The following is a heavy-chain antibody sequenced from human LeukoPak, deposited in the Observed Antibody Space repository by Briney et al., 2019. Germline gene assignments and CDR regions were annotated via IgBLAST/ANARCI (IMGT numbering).Heavy chain of an antibody. CDR3: ARDRSNYYYGMDV. J-gene: IGHJ6*02. CDR2: ICGSGGST. V-gene: IGHV3-23*01. CDR1: GFTFSSYA. Sequence: GGSLRLSCAASGFTFSSYAMSWVRQAPGKGLEWVSAICGSGGSTYYADSVKGRLTIYRDNSKNALYLQMNSLRAEDTAVYYCARDRSNYYYGMDVWGQGTTVTVSS.